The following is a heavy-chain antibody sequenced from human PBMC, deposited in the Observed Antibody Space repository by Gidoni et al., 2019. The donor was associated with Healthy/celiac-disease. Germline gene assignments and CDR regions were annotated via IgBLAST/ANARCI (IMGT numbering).Heavy chain of an antibody. J-gene: IGHJ2*01. V-gene: IGHV1-69*12. D-gene: IGHD6-6*01. CDR2: IIPIVGTA. CDR3: ARAPGKQLVPYWYFDL. CDR1: GGPFSSYA. Sequence: QVQLVQSGAAVKKPGSSVKVSCQASGGPFSSYAISWVRQAPGQGLEWMGGIIPIVGTANYAQKFQGRVTITADESTSTAYMELSSLRSEDTAVYYCARAPGKQLVPYWYFDLWGRGTLVTVSS.